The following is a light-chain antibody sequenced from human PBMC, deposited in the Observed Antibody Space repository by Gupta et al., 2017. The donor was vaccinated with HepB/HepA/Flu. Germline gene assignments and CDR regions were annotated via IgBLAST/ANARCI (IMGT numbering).Light chain of an antibody. J-gene: IGKJ1*01. V-gene: IGKV4-1*01. Sequence: DIVMTQSPDSLAVSLGERATLNCKSSQSVLFSSNNKNYLAWYQQKPGQPPKLLIYWASTRESGVPDRFSGSGSGTDFTLNISSLQAEDVAVYYCQQYYSTPPAFGQGTKVEIK. CDR2: WAS. CDR3: QQYYSTPPA. CDR1: QSVLFSSNNKNY.